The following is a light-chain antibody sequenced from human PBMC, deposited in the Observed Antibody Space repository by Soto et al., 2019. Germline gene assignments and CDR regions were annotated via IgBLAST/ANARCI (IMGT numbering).Light chain of an antibody. J-gene: IGKJ2*01. CDR3: QQYGSSPVT. CDR1: QSVSSSY. CDR2: GAS. Sequence: EIVLTQSPGTLSLSPGERATLSCRASQSVSSSYLAWYQQKPGQGPRLLIYGASSRATGIPDRFSGSGSGTDFAHTISRLERGDFAVYFCQQYGSSPVTFGQGTKLEIK. V-gene: IGKV3-20*01.